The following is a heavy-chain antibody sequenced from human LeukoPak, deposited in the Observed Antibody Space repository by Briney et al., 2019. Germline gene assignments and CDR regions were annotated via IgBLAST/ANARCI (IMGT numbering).Heavy chain of an antibody. D-gene: IGHD4-23*01. J-gene: IGHJ6*03. CDR3: AKDSGGNQFSYYMDV. V-gene: IGHV3-23*01. Sequence: PGGSLRLSCAASGFTFSSYAMGWVRQAPGKGLEWVSGISGSGGSTYYADSVKGRFTISRDNSKNTLYLQMNSLRAEDTAVYYCAKDSGGNQFSYYMDVWGKGTTVTVSS. CDR2: ISGSGGST. CDR1: GFTFSSYA.